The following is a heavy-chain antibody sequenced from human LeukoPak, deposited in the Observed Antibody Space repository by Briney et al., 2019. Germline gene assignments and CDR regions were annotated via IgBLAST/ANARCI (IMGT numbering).Heavy chain of an antibody. CDR2: IRSKANSYAT. CDR3: ASAIAAASFDY. V-gene: IGHV3-73*01. D-gene: IGHD6-13*01. J-gene: IGHJ4*02. Sequence: GGSLRLSCAASGFTFSGSAMHWVCQASGKGLEWVGRIRSKANSYATAYAASVKGRFTISRDDSKNTAYLQMNSLKTEDTAVYYCASAIAAASFDYWGQGTLVTVSS. CDR1: GFTFSGSA.